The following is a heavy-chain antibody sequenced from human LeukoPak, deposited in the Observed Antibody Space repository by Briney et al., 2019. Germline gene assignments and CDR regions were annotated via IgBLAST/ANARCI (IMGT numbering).Heavy chain of an antibody. J-gene: IGHJ4*02. CDR2: ISTNSGGT. Sequence: GASVKVSCKASGYTFSGYYMHWVRQAPGQGLEWMGWISTNSGGTNYAQKFQGRVTMTTDTSTSTAYMELRSLRSDDTAVYYCARIKWELLGPFDYWGQGTLVTVSS. CDR1: GYTFSGYY. CDR3: ARIKWELLGPFDY. V-gene: IGHV1-2*02. D-gene: IGHD1-26*01.